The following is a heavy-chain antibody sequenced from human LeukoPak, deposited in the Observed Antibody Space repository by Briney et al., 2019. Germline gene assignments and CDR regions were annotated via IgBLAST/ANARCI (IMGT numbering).Heavy chain of an antibody. J-gene: IGHJ3*02. CDR1: GYTFTSYG. D-gene: IGHD3-22*01. CDR2: ISAYNGNT. V-gene: IGHV1-18*01. Sequence: ASVKVSCKASGYTFTSYGISWVRQAPGQGLEWMGWISAYNGNTNYAQKFQGRVTITRNTSISTAYMELSSLRSEDTAVYYCARGDYYDSSGRGSPPHAFGIWGQGTMVTVSS. CDR3: ARGDYYDSSGRGSPPHAFGI.